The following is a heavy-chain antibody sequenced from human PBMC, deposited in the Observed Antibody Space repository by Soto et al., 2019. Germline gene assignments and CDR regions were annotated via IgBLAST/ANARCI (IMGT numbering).Heavy chain of an antibody. CDR3: ARDLKVSDPTIPERNYEVGGSYYYYGMYV. CDR2: INPNSGGT. D-gene: IGHD3-16*01. V-gene: IGHV1-2*04. CDR1: GYTFTGYY. Sequence: ASVKVSCKASGYTFTGYYMHWVRQAPGQGLEWMGWINPNSGGTNYAQKFQGWVTMTRDTSISTAYMELSRLRSDDTAVYYCARDLKVSDPTIPERNYEVGGSYYYYGMYVWGKGTTVTVSS. J-gene: IGHJ6*04.